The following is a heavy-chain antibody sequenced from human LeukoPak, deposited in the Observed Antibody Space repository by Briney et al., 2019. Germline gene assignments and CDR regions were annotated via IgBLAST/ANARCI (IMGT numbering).Heavy chain of an antibody. Sequence: ASETLSLICTVSGGSIRSSYWSWFRQPAGKGLEWIGRIYTSGSTNYNPSLKSRVTMSLDTSKNHFSLNLRSVTAADTAVYFCATDDYDSAVYSYWGQGTLATVSS. CDR3: ATDDYDSAVYSY. V-gene: IGHV4-4*07. J-gene: IGHJ4*02. CDR2: IYTSGST. CDR1: GGSIRSSY. D-gene: IGHD3-22*01.